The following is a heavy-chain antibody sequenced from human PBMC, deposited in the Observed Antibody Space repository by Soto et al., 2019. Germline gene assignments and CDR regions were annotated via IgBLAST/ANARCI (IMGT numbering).Heavy chain of an antibody. V-gene: IGHV1-2*02. J-gene: IGHJ6*03. CDR2: VNPKSGGT. D-gene: IGHD1-26*01. CDR1: GYTFIGYY. CDR3: GRDVGEGPTFYYRDV. Sequence: QVQLLQSGADVKEPGASVKVSCKTSGYTFIGYYIHWVRQAPGQGLERLGWVNPKSGGTNSAQKSKGRFTMTRDASVNSASVELTTLPSDDTAVYYFGRDVGEGPTFYYRDVWGMGTTVTVSS.